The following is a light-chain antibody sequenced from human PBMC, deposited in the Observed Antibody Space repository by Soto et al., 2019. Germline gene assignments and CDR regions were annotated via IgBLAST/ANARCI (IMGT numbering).Light chain of an antibody. J-gene: IGKJ1*01. CDR2: DAS. Sequence: ETVLTQSPATLSLSPGERATLSCRASQSVSIYLAWYQQKPGQAPRLLIYDASNRAAGIPARFSGSGSGTDFTLTISSLQSEDFAVYYCQQYNNWPPGWTFGQGTKVDIK. CDR1: QSVSIY. V-gene: IGKV3-11*01. CDR3: QQYNNWPPGWT.